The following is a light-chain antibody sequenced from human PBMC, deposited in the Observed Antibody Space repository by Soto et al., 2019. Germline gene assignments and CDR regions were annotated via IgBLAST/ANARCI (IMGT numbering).Light chain of an antibody. J-gene: IGLJ2*01. CDR1: SSDIGYYNR. CDR3: SSYTTSSTLI. CDR2: DVS. Sequence: QSALTQPASVSGSPGQSITFSCTGTSSDIGYYNRVSWFQQYPGKAPKRIIYDVSTRPSGVSDRFSGSKSGNTASLTISGLQAEDEAVYHCSSYTTSSTLIFGGGTKLTVL. V-gene: IGLV2-14*03.